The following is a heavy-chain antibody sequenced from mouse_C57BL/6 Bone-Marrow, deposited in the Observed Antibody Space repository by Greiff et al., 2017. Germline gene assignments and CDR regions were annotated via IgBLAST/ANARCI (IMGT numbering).Heavy chain of an antibody. V-gene: IGHV1-81*01. Sequence: QVQLQQSGAELARPGASVKLSCKASGYTFTSYGISWVKQRTGQGLEWIGEIYPRSGNTYYNEKFKGKATLTADKSSSTAYMELRSLTSEDSAVYFCARDYYYGSSYYFDYWGQGTTLTVSS. CDR2: IYPRSGNT. J-gene: IGHJ2*01. D-gene: IGHD1-1*01. CDR3: ARDYYYGSSYYFDY. CDR1: GYTFTSYG.